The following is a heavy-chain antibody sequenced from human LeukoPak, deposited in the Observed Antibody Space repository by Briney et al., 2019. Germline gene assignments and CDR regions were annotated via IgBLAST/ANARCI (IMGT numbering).Heavy chain of an antibody. Sequence: HPGGSLRLSCAASEFSVGSNYMTWVRQAPGKGLEWVSLIYSGGSTYYADSVKGRFTISRDNSKNTLYLQMNSLRAEDTAVYYCAKDPPWFGESNYYYYYMDVWGKGTTVTISS. CDR2: IYSGGST. J-gene: IGHJ6*03. CDR1: EFSVGSNY. CDR3: AKDPPWFGESNYYYYYMDV. V-gene: IGHV3-66*01. D-gene: IGHD3-10*01.